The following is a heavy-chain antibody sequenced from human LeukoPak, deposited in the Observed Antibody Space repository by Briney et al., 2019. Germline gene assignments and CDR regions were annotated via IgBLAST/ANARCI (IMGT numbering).Heavy chain of an antibody. D-gene: IGHD2-15*01. J-gene: IGHJ4*02. Sequence: GGSLRLSCAASGFTFSSYGMHWVRQAPGKRLEWVAVIWYDGSNKYYADSVKGRFTISRDNSKNTLYLQMNSLRAEDPAVYYRARDESGSGDYWGQGTLVTVSS. V-gene: IGHV3-33*01. CDR3: ARDESGSGDY. CDR2: IWYDGSNK. CDR1: GFTFSSYG.